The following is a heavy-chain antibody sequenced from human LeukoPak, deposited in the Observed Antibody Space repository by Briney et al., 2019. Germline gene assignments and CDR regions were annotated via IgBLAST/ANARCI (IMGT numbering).Heavy chain of an antibody. J-gene: IGHJ4*02. CDR3: ARDADGYED. D-gene: IGHD5-24*01. Sequence: GGSLRLSCAASGFTFSSYGMHWVRQAPGKGLEWVAVISYDGSNKYYADSVKGRFTISRDNSKNTLYLQMNNLRAEDTAMYYCARDADGYEDWGQGTLVTVSS. CDR2: ISYDGSNK. V-gene: IGHV3-30*03. CDR1: GFTFSSYG.